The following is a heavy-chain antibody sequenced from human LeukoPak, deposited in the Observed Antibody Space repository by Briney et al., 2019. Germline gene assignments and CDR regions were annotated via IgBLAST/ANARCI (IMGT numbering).Heavy chain of an antibody. CDR1: GYTFTGYY. Sequence: ASARVSCKASGYTFTGYYMHWVRQAPGQGLEWMGWINPNSGGTNYAQKFQGRVTMTRDTSISTAYMELSRLRSDDTAVYYCARDGHPPFGELSSWQYYYYYGMDVWGQGTTVTVSS. D-gene: IGHD3-10*01. CDR3: ARDGHPPFGELSSWQYYYYYGMDV. J-gene: IGHJ6*02. CDR2: INPNSGGT. V-gene: IGHV1-2*02.